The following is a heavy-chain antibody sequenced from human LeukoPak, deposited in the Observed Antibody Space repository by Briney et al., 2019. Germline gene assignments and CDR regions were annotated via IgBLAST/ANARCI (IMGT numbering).Heavy chain of an antibody. CDR3: ARDAGYYPYYYYGMDV. CDR2: IIPILGIA. J-gene: IGHJ6*02. Sequence: SVKVSCKASGGTFSSYAISWVRPAPGQGLGWMGRIIPILGIANYAQKFQGRVTITADKSTSTAYMELSSLRSEDTAVYYCARDAGYYPYYYYGMDVWGQGTTVTVSS. CDR1: GGTFSSYA. D-gene: IGHD3-22*01. V-gene: IGHV1-69*04.